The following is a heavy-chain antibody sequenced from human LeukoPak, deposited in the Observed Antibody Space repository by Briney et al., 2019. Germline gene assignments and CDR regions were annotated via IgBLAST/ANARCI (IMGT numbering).Heavy chain of an antibody. CDR1: GFTFSSYS. CDR2: ISSSSSCI. Sequence: NAGGSLRLSCAASGFTFSSYSMDWVRQAPGKGLEWVSSISSSSSCIYYADSVKGRFTISRDNSKNTLYLQMNSLRAEDTAVYYCASGYGGNPLDYWGQGTLVTVSS. D-gene: IGHD4-23*01. J-gene: IGHJ4*02. CDR3: ASGYGGNPLDY. V-gene: IGHV3-21*01.